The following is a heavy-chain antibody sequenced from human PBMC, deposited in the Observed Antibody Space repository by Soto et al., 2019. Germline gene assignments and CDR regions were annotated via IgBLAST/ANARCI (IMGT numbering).Heavy chain of an antibody. Sequence: QVQLVQSGAEVKKPGSSVKVSCKASGGTISIYAVNWVRQAPGQGLEWVGGSIPLFGTTNYAQKFQGRVTITADESTSTAYLELSSLRSEDTAVYYCARVKGPRLLNYFDYWGQGTLVTVPS. CDR1: GGTISIYA. CDR2: SIPLFGTT. J-gene: IGHJ4*02. CDR3: ARVKGPRLLNYFDY. V-gene: IGHV1-69*01.